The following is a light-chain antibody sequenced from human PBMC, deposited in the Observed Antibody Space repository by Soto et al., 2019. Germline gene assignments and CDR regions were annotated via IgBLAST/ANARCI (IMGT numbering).Light chain of an antibody. J-gene: IGKJ4*01. CDR1: QDISNY. CDR3: QQYDNLQLT. CDR2: DAS. Sequence: DIQMTQSPSSLSASVGDRVTITCQASQDISNYLNWYQQKPGKAPKLLIYDASNLETGVPSRFSGTGSAEYVGFAISSLQPEDIATYYCQQYDNLQLTVGGGTKVDI. V-gene: IGKV1-33*01.